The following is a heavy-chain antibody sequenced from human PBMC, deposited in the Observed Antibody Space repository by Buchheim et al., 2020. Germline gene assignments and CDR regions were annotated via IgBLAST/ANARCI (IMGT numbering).Heavy chain of an antibody. CDR3: ARGFFYHSTDDF. CDR1: DDSISSSDYY. V-gene: IGHV4-39*07. J-gene: IGHJ4*02. Sequence: QLLLQESGPGLVKPSETLSLTCSVSDDSISSSDYYWGWIRQPPGKGLEWIGSIYNSGRTHYHPSLESRVSISVDTSKNQVYLKLTSVTAADTAVYYCARGFFYHSTDDFWGQG. D-gene: IGHD2-8*02. CDR2: IYNSGRT.